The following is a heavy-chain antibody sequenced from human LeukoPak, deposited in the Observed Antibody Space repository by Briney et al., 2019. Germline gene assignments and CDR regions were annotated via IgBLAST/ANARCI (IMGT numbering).Heavy chain of an antibody. Sequence: GGSLRLSCAASGFTVSSNYMSWVRQAPGKGLEWVSVIYSGGSTYYADSVKGRFTISRDNSKNTLYLQMNSLRAEDTAVYYCARYSSGWEKKYFQHWGQGTLVTVSS. J-gene: IGHJ1*01. CDR1: GFTVSSNY. CDR2: IYSGGST. D-gene: IGHD6-19*01. CDR3: ARYSSGWEKKYFQH. V-gene: IGHV3-66*01.